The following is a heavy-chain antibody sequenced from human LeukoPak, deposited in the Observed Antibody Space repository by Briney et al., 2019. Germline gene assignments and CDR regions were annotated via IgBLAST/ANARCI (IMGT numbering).Heavy chain of an antibody. Sequence: GGSLRLSCAASGFTFSSYSMNWVRQAPGKGLEWVSYISSSSTIYYADSVKGRFTTSRHNAKNSLYLQMNSLRDEDTAVYYCARLDYGGSRPTDYWGQGTLVTVSS. V-gene: IGHV3-48*02. CDR3: ARLDYGGSRPTDY. D-gene: IGHD4-23*01. CDR2: ISSSSTI. J-gene: IGHJ4*02. CDR1: GFTFSSYS.